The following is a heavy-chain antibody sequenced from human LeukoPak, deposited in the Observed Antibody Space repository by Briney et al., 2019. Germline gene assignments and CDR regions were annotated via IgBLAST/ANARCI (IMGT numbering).Heavy chain of an antibody. CDR1: VGTFSSYA. V-gene: IGHV1-69*05. Sequence: SVKVSCKGSVGTFSSYASSWVRQAPGQGLEWMGRIIPIFGTANYAQKFQGRVTITTDESTSTAYMELSNLRSEDTAVYYCARALTRPYGDPTKDAFDIWGQGTMVTVSS. J-gene: IGHJ3*02. CDR2: IIPIFGTA. CDR3: ARALTRPYGDPTKDAFDI. D-gene: IGHD4-17*01.